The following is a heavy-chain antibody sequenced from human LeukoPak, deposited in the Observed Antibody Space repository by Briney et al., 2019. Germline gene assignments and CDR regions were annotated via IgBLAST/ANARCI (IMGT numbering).Heavy chain of an antibody. CDR2: ISSSGSTI. V-gene: IGHV3-48*03. Sequence: GGSLRLSCAASGFTFSSYEMNWVRQAPGKGLEWVSYISSSGSTIYYADSVKGRFTISRGNAKNSLYLQMNSLRAEDTAVYYCAREMVVPAATTYYYYGMDVWGQGTTVTASS. CDR3: AREMVVPAATTYYYYGMDV. D-gene: IGHD2-2*01. CDR1: GFTFSSYE. J-gene: IGHJ6*02.